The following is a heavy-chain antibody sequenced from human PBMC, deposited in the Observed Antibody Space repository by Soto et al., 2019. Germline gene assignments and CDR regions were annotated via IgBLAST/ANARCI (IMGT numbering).Heavy chain of an antibody. J-gene: IGHJ3*02. D-gene: IGHD2-15*01. CDR3: AREAIVVEVATMDDAFDI. CDR2: IKQDGSDK. Sequence: PGGSLRLSCAASGFTFSSHCMSWVRQAPGKGLEWVANIKQDGSDKYYVDSVKGRFTISRDNAKNSLFLQMNSLGAEDTGVYYCAREAIVVEVATMDDAFDIWGQGTVMTV. V-gene: IGHV3-7*03. CDR1: GFTFSSHC.